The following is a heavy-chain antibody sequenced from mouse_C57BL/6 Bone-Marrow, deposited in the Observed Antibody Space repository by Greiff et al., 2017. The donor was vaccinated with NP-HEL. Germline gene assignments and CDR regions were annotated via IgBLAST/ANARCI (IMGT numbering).Heavy chain of an antibody. CDR2: ISNGGGST. Sequence: DVMLVESGGGLVQPGGSLKLSCAASGFTFSDYYMYWVRQTPEKRLEWVAYISNGGGSTYYPDTVKGRFTISRDNAKNTLYLQMSRLKSEDTAMYYCARIYDGAYWGQGTLVTVSA. J-gene: IGHJ3*01. D-gene: IGHD2-3*01. CDR3: ARIYDGAY. V-gene: IGHV5-12*01. CDR1: GFTFSDYY.